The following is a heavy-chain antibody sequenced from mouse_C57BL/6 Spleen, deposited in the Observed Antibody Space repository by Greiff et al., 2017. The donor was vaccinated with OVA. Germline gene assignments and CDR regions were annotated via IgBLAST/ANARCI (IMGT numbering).Heavy chain of an antibody. CDR2: IDPSDSYT. CDR1: GYTFTSYW. D-gene: IGHD3-3*01. V-gene: IGHV1-69*01. CDR3: ARGRGHLDY. Sequence: QVQLQQPGAELVMPGASVKLSCKASGYTFTSYWMHWVKQRPGQGLEWIGEIDPSDSYTNYNQKFKGKSTLTVDKSSSTAYMQLSSLTSDDAAVYYCARGRGHLDYWGQGTTLTVSA. J-gene: IGHJ2*01.